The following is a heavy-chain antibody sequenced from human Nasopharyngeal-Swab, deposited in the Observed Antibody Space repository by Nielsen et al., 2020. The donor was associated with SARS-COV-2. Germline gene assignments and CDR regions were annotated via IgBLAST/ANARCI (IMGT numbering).Heavy chain of an antibody. Sequence: WIRQPPGKGLEWVTVMSYDGRNKYYADSVRGRFTISRDNSKNTLYLEMNSLRPEDTAVYYCARDHTLTSGMDVWGQGTTVTV. CDR2: MSYDGRNK. J-gene: IGHJ6*02. V-gene: IGHV3-30*04. CDR3: ARDHTLTSGMDV.